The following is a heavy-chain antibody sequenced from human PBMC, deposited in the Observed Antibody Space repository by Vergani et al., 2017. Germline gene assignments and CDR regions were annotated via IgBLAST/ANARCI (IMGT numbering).Heavy chain of an antibody. D-gene: IGHD1-1*01. V-gene: IGHV4-39*01. CDR1: GGSISSSSYY. CDR2: IYYSGST. Sequence: QLQLQESGPGLVKPSETLSLTCTVSGGSISSSSYYWGWIRQPPGKGLEWIGSIYYSGSTYYNPSLKSRVTISVDTTKNQFSLKLSSVTAADTAVYYCARHLSSSKLENYYMDVWGKGTTVTVSS. J-gene: IGHJ6*03. CDR3: ARHLSSSKLENYYMDV.